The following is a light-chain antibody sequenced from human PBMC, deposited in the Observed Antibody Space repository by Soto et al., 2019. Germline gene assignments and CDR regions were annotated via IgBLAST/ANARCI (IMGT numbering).Light chain of an antibody. J-gene: IGKJ1*01. CDR1: QSISSW. V-gene: IGKV1-5*03. CDR2: KAS. Sequence: DIPMTHSPSTLSASVGDRVTITCRASQSISSWLAWYQQKTGKAPKLLVYKASSIESGVPSRFSGSVSGTEFTLTISGLQPDDFAIYYCQQYNSYPLTFGQGTKVEIK. CDR3: QQYNSYPLT.